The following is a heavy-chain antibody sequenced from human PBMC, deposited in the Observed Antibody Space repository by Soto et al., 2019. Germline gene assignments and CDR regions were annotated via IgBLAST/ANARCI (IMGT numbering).Heavy chain of an antibody. V-gene: IGHV4-34*01. CDR1: GGSFSGYY. J-gene: IGHJ5*02. CDR2: INHSGSN. Sequence: SETLSLTCAVYGGSFSGYYWSWIRQPPGKGLEWIGEINHSGSNNYNPSLKSRVTISVDTSKNQFSLKLSSVTAADTAVYYCARYIGGDIVVVTAATPYNWFDPWGQGTLVTVSS. D-gene: IGHD2-2*01. CDR3: ARYIGGDIVVVTAATPYNWFDP.